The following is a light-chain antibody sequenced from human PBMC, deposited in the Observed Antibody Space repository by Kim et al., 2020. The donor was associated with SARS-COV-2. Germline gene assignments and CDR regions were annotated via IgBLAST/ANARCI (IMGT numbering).Light chain of an antibody. Sequence: VLTQSPATLSLSPGETATLSCRASQSFSSNYLAWYQQRPGQAPRLLIYGASNRATGIPDRFSGSGSGTDFTLTISRLEPEDCAVYYCQQYEISPWTFGQGTKVDIK. CDR2: GAS. V-gene: IGKV3-20*01. CDR3: QQYEISPWT. J-gene: IGKJ1*01. CDR1: QSFSSNY.